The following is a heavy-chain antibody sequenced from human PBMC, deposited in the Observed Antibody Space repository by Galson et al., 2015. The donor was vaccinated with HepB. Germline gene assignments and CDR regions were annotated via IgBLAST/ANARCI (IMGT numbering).Heavy chain of an antibody. V-gene: IGHV4-4*02. J-gene: IGHJ4*02. D-gene: IGHD4-11*01. CDR3: ASQGILDYSNYVGFDY. CDR2: IYHSGST. Sequence: ETLSLTCAVSGGSISSSNWWGWVRQPPGKGLEWIGEIYHSGSTNYNPSLKSRVTISVDKSKNQFSLKLSSVTAADTAVYYCASQGILDYSNYVGFDYWGQGTLVTVSS. CDR1: GGSISSSNW.